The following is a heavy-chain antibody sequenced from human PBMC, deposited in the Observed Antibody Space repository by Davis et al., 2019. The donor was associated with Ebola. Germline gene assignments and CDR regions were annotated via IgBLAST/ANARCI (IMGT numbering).Heavy chain of an antibody. V-gene: IGHV3-23*01. J-gene: IGHJ6*03. D-gene: IGHD6-13*01. CDR3: AKPRTSHGYDYFYFMDV. CDR2: ISGSGGRT. Sequence: PGGSLRLSCAASGLIFSSYAMSWVRQAPGKGLEWVSGISGSGGRTYYADSVKGRFTISRDNSKDTLYLQMNSLRAEDTALFYCAKPRTSHGYDYFYFMDVWGKGTAVTVSS. CDR1: GLIFSSYA.